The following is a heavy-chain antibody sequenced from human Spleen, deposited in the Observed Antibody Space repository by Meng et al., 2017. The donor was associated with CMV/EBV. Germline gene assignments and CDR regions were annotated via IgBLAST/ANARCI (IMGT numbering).Heavy chain of an antibody. D-gene: IGHD3-22*01. CDR2: IYPGDSDT. V-gene: IGHV5-51*01. CDR1: GYSFTSYW. J-gene: IGHJ3*02. CDR3: ARQRKDSSGFFALDI. Sequence: GGSLRLSCKGSGYSFTSYWIGWVRQMPGKGLEWMGIIYPGDSDTRYSPSFQGQVTISADKSNSTAYLQWSSLKASDTAMYYCARQRKDSSGFFALDIWGQGTMVTVSS.